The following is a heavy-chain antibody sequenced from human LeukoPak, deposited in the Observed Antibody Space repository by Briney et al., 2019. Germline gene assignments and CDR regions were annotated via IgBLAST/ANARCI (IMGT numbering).Heavy chain of an antibody. CDR2: IDSSGSLI. J-gene: IGHJ4*02. CDR3: ARDHYDFWSGYRRGTFDY. CDR1: GFTFSSYE. Sequence: PGGSLRLSCAASGFTFSSYEINWVRQAPGKGLEWVSYIDSSGSLIYYADSVKGRFTVSRDNAQNSLYLQMNSLRAEDTAVYYCARDHYDFWSGYRRGTFDYWGQGTLVTVSS. D-gene: IGHD3-3*01. V-gene: IGHV3-48*03.